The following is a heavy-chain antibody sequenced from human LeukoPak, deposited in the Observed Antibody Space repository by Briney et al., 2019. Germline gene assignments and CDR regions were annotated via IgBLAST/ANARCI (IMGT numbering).Heavy chain of an antibody. CDR1: GYTFTSYD. Sequence: ASVKVSCKATGYTFTSYDINWVRQATGQGLEWMGWMNPNSGNTGYAQKFKGRVTMTRNTSISTAYMELSSLRSEDTAVYYCARGPNWGTRVRYNWFDPWGQGTLVTVSS. V-gene: IGHV1-8*01. CDR2: MNPNSGNT. CDR3: ARGPNWGTRVRYNWFDP. J-gene: IGHJ5*02. D-gene: IGHD3-16*01.